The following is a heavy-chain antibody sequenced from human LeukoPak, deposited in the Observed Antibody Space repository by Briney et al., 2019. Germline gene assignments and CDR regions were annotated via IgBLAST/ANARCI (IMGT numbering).Heavy chain of an antibody. CDR1: GFTFTSYA. CDR2: INASGGST. J-gene: IGHJ4*02. Sequence: PWASLKLSCAASGFTFTSYAMNWVRQATGQGLEWVSSINASGGSTYYADSVKGRFTNSRDNSKNKLYLQMNSLGAEDTAVYYCGKIPDHWNDGGGFDYWGQGTLVTVSS. V-gene: IGHV3-23*01. D-gene: IGHD1-1*01. CDR3: GKIPDHWNDGGGFDY.